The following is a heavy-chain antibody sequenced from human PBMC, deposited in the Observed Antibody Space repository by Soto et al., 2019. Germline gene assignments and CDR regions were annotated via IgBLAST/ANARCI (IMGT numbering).Heavy chain of an antibody. CDR3: ARGTPAYYCYGLDV. CDR1: GFTFSDYY. J-gene: IGHJ6*02. CDR2: ISSSSSNI. V-gene: IGHV3-11*06. Sequence: GGSLRLSXAASGFTFSDYYMSWIRQAPGKGLEWVSYISSSSSNINYADSVKGRFTISRDNAQNSLYLQMNSLRAEDTAVYYCARGTPAYYCYGLDVWGQGTTVTVSS.